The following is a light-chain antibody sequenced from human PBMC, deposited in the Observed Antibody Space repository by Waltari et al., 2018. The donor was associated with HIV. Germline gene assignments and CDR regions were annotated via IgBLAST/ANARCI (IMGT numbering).Light chain of an antibody. CDR2: EVT. CDR1: NSDIGTYDY. J-gene: IGLJ2*01. V-gene: IGLV2-8*01. Sequence: QSALTQPPSASGSPGQSVTLPCPGTNSDIGTYDYVSWYQQHPGKAPKLVISEVTKRPSGVSDRFSGSKSGNTAFLTVSGLQAEDEADYYCSSFANRDGFYVLFGGGTRLTVL. CDR3: SSFANRDGFYVL.